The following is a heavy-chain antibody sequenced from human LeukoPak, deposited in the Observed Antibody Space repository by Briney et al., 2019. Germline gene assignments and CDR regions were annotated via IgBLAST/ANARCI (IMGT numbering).Heavy chain of an antibody. CDR2: ISGSGGST. D-gene: IGHD3-22*01. CDR1: GFTFSRYA. Sequence: PGGSLRLSCAASGFTFSRYAMSWVREAPGKGLEWVSAISGSGGSTYYADSVKGRFTISRDNSKNTLYLQMNSLRAEDTAVYYCAKDFQVATMIVVDPSGLNWGQGILVPVSS. J-gene: IGHJ4*02. CDR3: AKDFQVATMIVVDPSGLN. V-gene: IGHV3-23*01.